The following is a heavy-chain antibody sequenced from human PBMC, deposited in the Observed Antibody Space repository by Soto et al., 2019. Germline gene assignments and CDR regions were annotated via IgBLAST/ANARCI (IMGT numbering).Heavy chain of an antibody. CDR3: VRDGSKTLRDWFDP. V-gene: IGHV4-4*07. CDR1: GGSISKFY. J-gene: IGHJ5*02. CDR2: VYATGTT. D-gene: IGHD4-17*01. Sequence: QVQLQESGPGLVKPSETLSLTCSVSGGSISKFYWSWIRKTGGKGLEWMGRVYATGTTDYNPSLRSRIAMSVDIAKNTFSLRLTSVTAADTGVYYCVRDGSKTLRDWFDPWGQGILVTVSS.